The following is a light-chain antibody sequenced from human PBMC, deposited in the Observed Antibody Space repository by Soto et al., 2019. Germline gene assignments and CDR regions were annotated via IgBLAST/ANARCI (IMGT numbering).Light chain of an antibody. J-gene: IGKJ2*03. V-gene: IGKV1-39*01. CDR2: ATS. CDR3: QQSHSSIYS. Sequence: DIQLTQSPSSLSAFLGDRVTITCRASQTISAYLNWYRQKAGQAPELLIYATSNLHSGVPSRFSGSGSVTEFTLTINGLQPEDLATYYCQQSHSSIYSFGQGTRLEIK. CDR1: QTISAY.